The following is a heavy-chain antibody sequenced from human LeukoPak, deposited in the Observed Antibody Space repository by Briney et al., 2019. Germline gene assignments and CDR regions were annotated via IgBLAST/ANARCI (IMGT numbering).Heavy chain of an antibody. V-gene: IGHV4-59*12. D-gene: IGHD5-12*01. J-gene: IGHJ6*03. Sequence: PSETLSLTCTVSGGSISSYYWSWIRQPPGKGLEWIGYIYYSGSTNYNPSLKSRVTISVDTSKNQFSLKLSSVTAADTAVYYCAREMWLRGNYYYYYMDVWGKGTTVTVSS. CDR3: AREMWLRGNYYYYYMDV. CDR2: IYYSGST. CDR1: GGSISSYY.